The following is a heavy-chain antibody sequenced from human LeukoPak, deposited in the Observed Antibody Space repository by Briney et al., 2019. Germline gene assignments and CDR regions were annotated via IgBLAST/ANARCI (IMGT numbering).Heavy chain of an antibody. CDR2: IYHSGST. CDR1: GGSISSGGYS. J-gene: IGHJ2*01. V-gene: IGHV4-30-2*01. D-gene: IGHD6-13*01. Sequence: SQTLSPTCALSGGSISSGGYSSRWIRQPPGKGLEWIGYIYHSGSTYYNPSLKSRVTISVDSSKNHISLKVSSVTAANTAVYYCAKGMGYISIGSWYLVLWGRSPLVTVSS. CDR3: AKGMGYISIGSWYLVL.